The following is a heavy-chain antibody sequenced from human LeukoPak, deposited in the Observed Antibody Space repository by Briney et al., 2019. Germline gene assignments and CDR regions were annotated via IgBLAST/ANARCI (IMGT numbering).Heavy chain of an antibody. CDR3: ARGRVGYYFDC. Sequence: GGSLRLSCAASGFIVSTNYMSWVRQAPGKGLEWVSVIYSSGNTYYADSVKGRFTISRDDSKNTLYFQMNSLRAEDTAVYFCARGRVGYYFDCWGQGTLVTVSS. CDR2: IYSSGNT. J-gene: IGHJ4*02. V-gene: IGHV3-53*01. CDR1: GFIVSTNY.